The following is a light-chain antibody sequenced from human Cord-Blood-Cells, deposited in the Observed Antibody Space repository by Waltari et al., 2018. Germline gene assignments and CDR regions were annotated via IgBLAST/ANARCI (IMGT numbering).Light chain of an antibody. Sequence: QSVLTQPPSASGTPGQRVTISCSGSSSNIGSNYVYWYQQLPGTAPKLLIYRNSRRPSGVPDRFSGSKSGTSPSLAISGLRSEDEADYYCAAWDDSLSGVVFGGGTKLTVL. CDR1: SSNIGSNY. J-gene: IGLJ2*01. CDR2: RNS. CDR3: AAWDDSLSGVV. V-gene: IGLV1-47*01.